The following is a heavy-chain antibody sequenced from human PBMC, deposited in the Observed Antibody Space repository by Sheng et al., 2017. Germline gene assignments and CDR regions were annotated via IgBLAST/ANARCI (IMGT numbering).Heavy chain of an antibody. CDR1: GGSFSGYY. J-gene: IGHJ4*02. CDR2: INHSGST. D-gene: IGHD3-22*01. CDR3: ARGRFDSSGYYVDY. V-gene: IGHV4-34*01. Sequence: QVQLQQWGAGLLKPSETLSLTCAVYGGSFSGYYWSWIRQPPGKGLEWIGEINHSGSTNYNPSLKSRVTISVDTSKNQFSLKLSSVTAADTAVYYCARGRFDSSGYYVDYWGQGTLVTVLL.